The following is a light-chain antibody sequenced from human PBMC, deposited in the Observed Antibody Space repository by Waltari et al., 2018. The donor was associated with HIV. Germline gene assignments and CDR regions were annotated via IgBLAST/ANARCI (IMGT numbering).Light chain of an antibody. Sequence: EIVLTQSPATLSLSPGERATLSCRASQSIAAYLAWYQQKPGQAPRLLISDASNRATGVPARFSGGGSGTDFTLTISSLEPEDFAVYYCQQRTNWLFGGGTKVEIK. V-gene: IGKV3-11*01. CDR3: QQRTNWL. CDR2: DAS. J-gene: IGKJ4*01. CDR1: QSIAAY.